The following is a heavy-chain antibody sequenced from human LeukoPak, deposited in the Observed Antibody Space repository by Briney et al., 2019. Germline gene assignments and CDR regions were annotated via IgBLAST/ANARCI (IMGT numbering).Heavy chain of an antibody. V-gene: IGHV4-4*07. CDR2: IYTSGST. D-gene: IGHD3-22*01. J-gene: IGHJ4*02. Sequence: SETLSLTCTVSVGYISSYYWSWIRQPAGKGLESIGRIYTSGSTNYDPSLKSRITMSVDTSKNQFSLKLSSVTAADTAVYYCARDYYDSSGYYGFGYWGQGTLVTVSS. CDR1: VGYISSYY. CDR3: ARDYYDSSGYYGFGY.